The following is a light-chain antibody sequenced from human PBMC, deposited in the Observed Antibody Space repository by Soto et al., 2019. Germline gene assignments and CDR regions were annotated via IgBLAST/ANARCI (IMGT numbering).Light chain of an antibody. Sequence: QAVVTQPPSASGTPGQRVTISCSGSSSNIGTYTVNWYQQVPGTAPKLLIYSNNQRPSGVPDRFSGSKSGTSASLAISVLQSEDEADYYCAAWDASLNGVIFGGGTKLTVL. CDR3: AAWDASLNGVI. CDR2: SNN. V-gene: IGLV1-44*01. CDR1: SSNIGTYT. J-gene: IGLJ2*01.